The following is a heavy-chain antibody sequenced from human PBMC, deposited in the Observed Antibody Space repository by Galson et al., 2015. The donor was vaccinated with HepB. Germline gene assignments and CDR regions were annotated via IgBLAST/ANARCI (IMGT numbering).Heavy chain of an antibody. CDR2: LSGSGAIT. Sequence: SLRLSCAASGFSFRNHVMTWVRQAPGKGLEWVASLSGSGAITYYADSVKGRFTISRDNFNNRIFLQMKRLRVEDTALYYCAKESVSGTYVPTYADSWGQGTLVTASS. D-gene: IGHD1-26*01. CDR1: GFSFRNHV. CDR3: AKESVSGTYVPTYADS. J-gene: IGHJ5*02. V-gene: IGHV3-23*01.